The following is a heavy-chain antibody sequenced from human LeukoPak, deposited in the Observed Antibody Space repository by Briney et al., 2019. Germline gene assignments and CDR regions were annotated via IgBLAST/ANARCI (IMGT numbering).Heavy chain of an antibody. D-gene: IGHD2-2*01. V-gene: IGHV3-23*01. CDR2: ISCSGTTT. CDR1: GITFSSYA. Sequence: GGALRLCCSASGITFSSYAMSWVRQAPGKGLEWVSSISCSGTTTYYADSVKGRFTVSRDNSKNTLYLQMAGLRAEDTAVYYCARDPTELQLLSYYFDYWGQGTLVAVSS. CDR3: ARDPTELQLLSYYFDY. J-gene: IGHJ4*02.